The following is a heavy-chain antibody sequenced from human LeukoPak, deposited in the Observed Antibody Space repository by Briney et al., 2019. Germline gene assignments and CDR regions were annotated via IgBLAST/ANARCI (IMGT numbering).Heavy chain of an antibody. CDR3: ARGGSYLSAFDI. V-gene: IGHV3-9*01. Sequence: GGSLRLSCAASGFTFDDYAMHWVRQAPGKGLKWVSGISWNSGSIDYADSAKGRFTISRDNSKNTLYLQMNSLRAEDTAVYYCARGGSYLSAFDIWGQGTMVTVSS. CDR2: ISWNSGSI. CDR1: GFTFDDYA. J-gene: IGHJ3*02. D-gene: IGHD1-26*01.